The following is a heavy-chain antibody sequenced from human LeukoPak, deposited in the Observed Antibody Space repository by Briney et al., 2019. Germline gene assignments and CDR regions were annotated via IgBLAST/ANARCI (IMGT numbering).Heavy chain of an antibody. CDR3: ARESVRWYYYDSSGYPKGYFDY. Sequence: GGSLRLSCAASGFTFSSYAMSWVRQAPGKGLEWVANIKQDGSEKYYVDSVKGRFTISRDNAKNSLYLQMNSLRAEDTAVYYCARESVRWYYYDSSGYPKGYFDYWGQGTLVTVSS. CDR1: GFTFSSYA. CDR2: IKQDGSEK. J-gene: IGHJ4*02. V-gene: IGHV3-7*01. D-gene: IGHD3-22*01.